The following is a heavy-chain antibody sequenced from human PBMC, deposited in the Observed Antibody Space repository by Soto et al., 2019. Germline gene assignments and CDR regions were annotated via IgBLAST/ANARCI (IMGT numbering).Heavy chain of an antibody. CDR2: IKHDGSEK. CDR3: ARYSGGWVLDY. CDR1: GFTFGRYW. Sequence: GGSLRLSCGASGFTFGRYWLSWVRQAPGTGLEWVANIKHDGSEKYFVDSVKGRFTISRDNAKNSLYLQMDSLRAEDTAVYFCARYSGGWVLDYWGQGTLVTVSS. V-gene: IGHV3-7*05. J-gene: IGHJ4*02. D-gene: IGHD6-19*01.